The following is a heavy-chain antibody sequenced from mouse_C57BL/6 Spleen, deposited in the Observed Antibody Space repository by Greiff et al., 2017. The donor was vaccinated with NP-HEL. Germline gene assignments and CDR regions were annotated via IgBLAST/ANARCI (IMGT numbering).Heavy chain of an antibody. CDR3: ARGTTGVGFAY. CDR2: IWSGGST. D-gene: IGHD1-1*01. V-gene: IGHV2-2*01. J-gene: IGHJ3*01. CDR1: GFSLTSYG. Sequence: QVQLQQSGPGLVQPSQSLSITCTVSGFSLTSYGVHWVRQSPGKGLEWLGVIWSGGSTDYNAAFISRLSISKDNSKSQVFFKMNSLQADDTAIYYCARGTTGVGFAYWGQGTLVTVSA.